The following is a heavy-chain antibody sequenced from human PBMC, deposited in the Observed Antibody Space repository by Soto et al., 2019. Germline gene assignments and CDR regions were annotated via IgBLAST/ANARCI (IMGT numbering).Heavy chain of an antibody. J-gene: IGHJ5*02. CDR1: GGSISSGGYY. CDR2: IYYSGST. D-gene: IGHD3-3*01. CDR3: ARDWSTTVLFDP. Sequence: SETLSLTCTVSGGSISSGGYYWSWIRQHPGKGLEWIGYIYYSGSTYYNPSLKSRVTISVDTSKNQFSLKLSSVTAADTAVYYCARDWSTTVLFDPWGQGTLVTVSS. V-gene: IGHV4-31*03.